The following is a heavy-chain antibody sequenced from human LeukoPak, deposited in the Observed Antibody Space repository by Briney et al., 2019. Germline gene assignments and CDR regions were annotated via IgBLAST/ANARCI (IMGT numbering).Heavy chain of an antibody. Sequence: SETLSLTCTVSGGSISSYYWSWIRQPPGKGLEWIGYIYYSGSTNYNPSLKSRVTISVDTSKNQFSLKLSSVTAADTAVYYCARHPVDYYDSSGPFDIWGQGTMVTVSS. D-gene: IGHD3-22*01. CDR2: IYYSGST. J-gene: IGHJ3*02. V-gene: IGHV4-59*08. CDR1: GGSISSYY. CDR3: ARHPVDYYDSSGPFDI.